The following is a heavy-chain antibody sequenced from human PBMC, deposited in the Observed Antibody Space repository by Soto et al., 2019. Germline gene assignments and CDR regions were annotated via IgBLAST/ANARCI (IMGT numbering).Heavy chain of an antibody. CDR2: ISSSGSYI. CDR1: GFTFRSYS. V-gene: IGHV3-21*01. D-gene: IGHD3-10*01. CDR3: ARPGTYYRSGSYL. J-gene: IGHJ5*02. Sequence: EVQLVESGGGLVKPGGSLRLSCAASGFTFRSYSMNWVRQAPGKGLEWVSSISSSGSYIYYADSVKGRFTISSDNAKNTLYLQTPSLRAEAMAVSYCARPGTYYRSGSYLWGQGTLVTVSS.